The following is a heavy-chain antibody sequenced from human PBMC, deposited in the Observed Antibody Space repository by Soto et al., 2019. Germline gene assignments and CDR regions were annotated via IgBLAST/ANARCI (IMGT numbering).Heavy chain of an antibody. V-gene: IGHV1-3*01. CDR1: GYTFTSYA. D-gene: IGHD3-22*01. J-gene: IGHJ6*02. CDR3: ARDHRRPSVRHSYGMDV. CDR2: INASNGNT. Sequence: ASVKVSCKASGYTFTSYAMHWVRQAPGQRLEWMGWINASNGNTKYSQKFQGRVTITRDTSASTVYMELSSLRSEDTAVYYCARDHRRPSVRHSYGMDVWGQGTTVTVSS.